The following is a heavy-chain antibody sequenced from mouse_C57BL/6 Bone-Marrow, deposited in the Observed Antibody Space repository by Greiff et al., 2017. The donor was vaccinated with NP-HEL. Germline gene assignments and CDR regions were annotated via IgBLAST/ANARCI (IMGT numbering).Heavy chain of an antibody. J-gene: IGHJ3*01. CDR2: IYPGDGDT. D-gene: IGHD2-4*01. CDR1: GYAFSSYW. Sequence: QVQLQQSGAELVKPGASVKISCKASGYAFSSYWMNWVKQRPGKGLEWIGQIYPGDGDTNYNGKFKGKATLTADKSSSTAYMQLSSLTSEDSAVYFCASPIYYDYDPFAYWGQGTLVTVSA. V-gene: IGHV1-80*01. CDR3: ASPIYYDYDPFAY.